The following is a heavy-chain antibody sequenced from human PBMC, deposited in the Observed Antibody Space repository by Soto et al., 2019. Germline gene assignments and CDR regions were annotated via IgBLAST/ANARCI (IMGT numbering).Heavy chain of an antibody. CDR3: AKDISARSFQLRSSSCFDY. J-gene: IGHJ4*02. CDR2: IRWNSGSK. V-gene: IGHV3-9*01. Sequence: EVQLVESGGGLVQPGRSLRLSCAASGFTFDDYAMHWVRQAPGKGLEWVSGIRWNSGSKGHADSVKGRFTIPRDNAKTSLYLQMNSLRAEDTALYYCAKDISARSFQLRSSSCFDYWGQGSLVTVS. D-gene: IGHD6-6*01. CDR1: GFTFDDYA.